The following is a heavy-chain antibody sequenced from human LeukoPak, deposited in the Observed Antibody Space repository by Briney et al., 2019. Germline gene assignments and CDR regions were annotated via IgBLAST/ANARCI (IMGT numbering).Heavy chain of an antibody. J-gene: IGHJ3*02. V-gene: IGHV1-46*01. CDR3: ARDRNDYGDYGVFDI. D-gene: IGHD4-17*01. Sequence: ASVKVSCKASGYTFTSYYMHWVRQAPGQGLEWMGIINPSGGSTSYAQKFQGRVTMTRDMSTSTVYMELSSLRSEDTAVYYCARDRNDYGDYGVFDIWGQGTMVTVSS. CDR2: INPSGGST. CDR1: GYTFTSYY.